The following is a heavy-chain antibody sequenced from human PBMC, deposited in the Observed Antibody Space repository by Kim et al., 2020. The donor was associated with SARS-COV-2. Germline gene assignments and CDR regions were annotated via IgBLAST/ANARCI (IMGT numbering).Heavy chain of an antibody. CDR2: MNPNSGDT. J-gene: IGHJ1*01. CDR3: ARGSVKVPAAAAS. CDR1: GYTFTSSE. D-gene: IGHD2-2*01. V-gene: IGHV1-8*01. Sequence: ASVKVSCKASGYTFTSSEINWVRQATGQGLEWMGSMNPNSGDTGFAQKFQGRLTMTRDTSMSTAYMELSSLRSEDTAVYYCARGSVKVPAAAASWGQGTLVTVSS.